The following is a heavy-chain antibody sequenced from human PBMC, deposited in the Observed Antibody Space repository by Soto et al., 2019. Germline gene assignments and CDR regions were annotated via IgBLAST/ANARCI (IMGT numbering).Heavy chain of an antibody. J-gene: IGHJ6*02. CDR3: ARVAYTEAYYYYYGMDV. V-gene: IGHV4-34*01. CDR2: INHSGST. Sequence: SETLSLTCAVYGGSFSGYYWSWIRQPPGKGLEWIGEINHSGSTNYNPSLKSRVTISVDTSKNQFSLKLSSVTAADTAVYYCARVAYTEAYYYYYGMDVWGQGTTVTVSS. D-gene: IGHD2-2*02. CDR1: GGSFSGYY.